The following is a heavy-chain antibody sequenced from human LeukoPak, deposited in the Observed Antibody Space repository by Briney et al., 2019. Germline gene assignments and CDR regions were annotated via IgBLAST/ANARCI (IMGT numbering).Heavy chain of an antibody. D-gene: IGHD6-6*01. J-gene: IGHJ4*02. CDR2: IYTSGST. CDR3: AREALDSSSFDY. CDR1: GGSISSGSYY. V-gene: IGHV4-61*02. Sequence: SETLSLTCTVSGGSISSGSYYWSWIRQPAGKGLEWIGRIYTSGSTNYNPSLKSRVTISVDTSKNQFSLKLSSVTAADTAVYYCAREALDSSSFDYWGQGTLVTVSS.